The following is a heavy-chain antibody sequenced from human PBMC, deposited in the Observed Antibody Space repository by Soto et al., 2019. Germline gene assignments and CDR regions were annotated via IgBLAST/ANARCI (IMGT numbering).Heavy chain of an antibody. Sequence: GGSLRLSCAVSGLPFRDYVMSWVRQTPGKGLEWVSSISGPGNSIYSADSVKGRFTISRDNSKNTVYLQMSSLRAEDTAVYFWAKCGLVVPTAPDWFDPWGQGTLVTVSS. D-gene: IGHD2-2*01. J-gene: IGHJ5*02. CDR2: ISGPGNSI. CDR3: AKCGLVVPTAPDWFDP. V-gene: IGHV3-23*01. CDR1: GLPFRDYV.